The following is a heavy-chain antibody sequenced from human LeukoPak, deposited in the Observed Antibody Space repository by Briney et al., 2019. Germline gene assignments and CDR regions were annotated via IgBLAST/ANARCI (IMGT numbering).Heavy chain of an antibody. D-gene: IGHD6-19*01. CDR3: ASGSSLDGSSGWPTLYY. CDR1: GYTFTDCY. J-gene: IGHJ4*02. Sequence: ASVKLSCKASGYTFTDCYMHWVRQAPGQAFEWIGWINPNSGDTHYAQKFQGRVTMTRDTSISTAYMELSRLRSDDTAVYYCASGSSLDGSSGWPTLYYWGQGTLVTVSS. V-gene: IGHV1-2*02. CDR2: INPNSGDT.